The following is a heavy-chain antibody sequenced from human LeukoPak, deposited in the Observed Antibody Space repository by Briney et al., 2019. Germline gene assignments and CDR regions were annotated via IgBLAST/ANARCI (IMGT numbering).Heavy chain of an antibody. Sequence: PSETLSLTCTVSGGSITTNYWSWIRQPPGKGLEWIGYIYYTGITKYNPSLESRVTLSIDTSTKQFSLRLTSVTAADTAVYYCARDGGSGWYPWSDYWGQGTLVTVSS. CDR3: ARDGGSGWYPWSDY. V-gene: IGHV4-59*01. J-gene: IGHJ4*02. D-gene: IGHD6-19*01. CDR2: IYYTGIT. CDR1: GGSITTNY.